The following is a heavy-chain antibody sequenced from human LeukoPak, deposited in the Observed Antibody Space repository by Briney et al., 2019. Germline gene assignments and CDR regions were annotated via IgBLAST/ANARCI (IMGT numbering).Heavy chain of an antibody. CDR3: ARDDVAIAAAGHDAFDI. Sequence: SVKVSCKASGGTFSSYAISWVRQAPGQGLEWMGGSTPIFGRASYAQKFQGRVTITTDESTSTAYMELRSLRSEDTAVYYCARDDVAIAAAGHDAFDIWGQGTMVTVSS. CDR1: GGTFSSYA. J-gene: IGHJ3*02. V-gene: IGHV1-69*05. CDR2: STPIFGRA. D-gene: IGHD6-13*01.